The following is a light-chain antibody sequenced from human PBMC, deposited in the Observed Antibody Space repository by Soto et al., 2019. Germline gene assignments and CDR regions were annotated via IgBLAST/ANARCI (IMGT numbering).Light chain of an antibody. V-gene: IGKV3-11*01. CDR1: QSIKNY. Sequence: EIVLTQSPATLSLSPGERATLSCRASQSIKNYLAWYQQKPGQAPRLLIYDTSNSATGIPARFSGSGSGTDFTLTISSLEPEEFAVYYCQQRSDWPRTFGQGTKLEI. J-gene: IGKJ2*01. CDR3: QQRSDWPRT. CDR2: DTS.